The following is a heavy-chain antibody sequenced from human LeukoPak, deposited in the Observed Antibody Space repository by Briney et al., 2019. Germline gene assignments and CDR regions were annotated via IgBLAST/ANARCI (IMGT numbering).Heavy chain of an antibody. D-gene: IGHD2-21*01. CDR1: GPSLGSHP. CDR3: ARGVMAARLYYFDY. Sequence: GGSLRLSRAASGPSLGSHPMNWVRQAPGKGLEWVSGITCSGDNKYYIDFVKSRFTISRDNSKNTLYLQMNSLRAEDTAVYYCARGVMAARLYYFDYWGRGTLVTVSS. J-gene: IGHJ4*02. V-gene: IGHV3-23*01. CDR2: ITCSGDNK.